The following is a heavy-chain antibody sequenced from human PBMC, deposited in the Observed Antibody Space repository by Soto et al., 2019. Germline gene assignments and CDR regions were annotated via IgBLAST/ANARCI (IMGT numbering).Heavy chain of an antibody. Sequence: EVQLLESGGGLVQPGGSLRLSCAASGFTFSSYAMSWVRRAPGKGLEWVSTISGSGANTFYADSVKGRFTISRDNSKNTLYLQMNSLRAEDTAVYYCAKRPLRISTFDYWGQGALVTVSS. CDR1: GFTFSSYA. CDR2: ISGSGANT. D-gene: IGHD3-3*02. CDR3: AKRPLRISTFDY. V-gene: IGHV3-23*01. J-gene: IGHJ4*02.